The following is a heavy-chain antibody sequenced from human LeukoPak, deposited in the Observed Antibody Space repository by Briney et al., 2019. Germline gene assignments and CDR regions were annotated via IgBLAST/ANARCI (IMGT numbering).Heavy chain of an antibody. D-gene: IGHD5-24*01. V-gene: IGHV3-66*01. CDR2: IYSGGNT. CDR1: GFTVSDKH. J-gene: IGHJ4*02. CDR3: ATGGDAYKSGC. Sequence: GGSLRLSCAVSGFTVSDKHMSWVRQAPGKGLEWVSTIYSGGNTLYADSVKGRFTISRDNSKNTLYFQMNSLRAEDTAVYYCATGGDAYKSGCWGQGTLVTVSS.